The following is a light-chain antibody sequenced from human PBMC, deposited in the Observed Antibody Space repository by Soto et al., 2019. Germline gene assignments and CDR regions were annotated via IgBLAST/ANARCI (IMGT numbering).Light chain of an antibody. CDR3: SSYTSSSTPLV. CDR2: EVS. CDR1: SSDVGGYNY. J-gene: IGLJ1*01. Sequence: QSVLTQPASVSGSPGQSFTISCTGTSSDVGGYNYVSWYQQHPGKAPKLMIYEVSNRPSGVSNRFSGSKSGNTASLTISGLQAEDEADYYCSSYTSSSTPLVFGTGTKVTVL. V-gene: IGLV2-14*01.